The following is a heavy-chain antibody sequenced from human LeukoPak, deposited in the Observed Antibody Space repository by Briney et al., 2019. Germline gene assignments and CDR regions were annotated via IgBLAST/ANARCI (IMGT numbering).Heavy chain of an antibody. D-gene: IGHD3-10*01. CDR1: GGSISSSSYY. Sequence: SETLSLTCTVSGGSISSSSYYWGWIRQPPGKGLEWIGSIYYSGSTYYNPSLKSRVTISVDTSKNQFSLKLSSVTAADTAVYYCASRIMVRGVITYFDYWGQGTLVTVSS. V-gene: IGHV4-39*01. CDR2: IYYSGST. J-gene: IGHJ4*02. CDR3: ASRIMVRGVITYFDY.